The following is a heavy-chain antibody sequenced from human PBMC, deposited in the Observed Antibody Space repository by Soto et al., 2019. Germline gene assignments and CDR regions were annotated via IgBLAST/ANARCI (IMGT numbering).Heavy chain of an antibody. V-gene: IGHV1-69*13. Sequence: SVKVSCKASGGTFSSYAISWVLQAPGQGLEWMGGIIPIFGTANYAQKFQGRVTITADESTSTAYMELSSLRSEDTAVYYCARVIDSSGPDDAFDIWGQGTMVTVSS. CDR1: GGTFSSYA. J-gene: IGHJ3*02. CDR3: ARVIDSSGPDDAFDI. CDR2: IIPIFGTA. D-gene: IGHD3-22*01.